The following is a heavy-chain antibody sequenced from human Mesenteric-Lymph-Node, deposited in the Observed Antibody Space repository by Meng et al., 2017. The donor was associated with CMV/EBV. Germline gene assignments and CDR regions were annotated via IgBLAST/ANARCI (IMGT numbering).Heavy chain of an antibody. CDR2: IRYNGSTK. J-gene: IGHJ3*02. CDR1: GFSFNYYG. V-gene: IGHV3-30*02. Sequence: GESLKISCEASGFSFNYYGMNWVRQAPGKGLEWVAFIRYNGSTKYYADSVRGLFSISRDNSKNTLYLQMNSLRTEDTAVYYCAKDNDAFDIWGQGTMVTVSS. CDR3: AKDNDAFDI.